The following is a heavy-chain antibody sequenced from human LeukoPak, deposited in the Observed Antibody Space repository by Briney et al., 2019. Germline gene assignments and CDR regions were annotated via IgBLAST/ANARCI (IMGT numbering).Heavy chain of an antibody. CDR2: INPNSGDT. CDR3: ARDRAQQWPTVFSN. V-gene: IGHV1-2*02. J-gene: IGHJ4*02. Sequence: ASVKVSCKASAYTFTGFYMHWVRQAPGQGLEWMGWINPNSGDTNYAQKFRGRVTMTRDTSITTAYMELSRLRSDDTAMYYCARDRAQQWPTVFSNWGQGTLVTVSS. D-gene: IGHD6-19*01. CDR1: AYTFTGFY.